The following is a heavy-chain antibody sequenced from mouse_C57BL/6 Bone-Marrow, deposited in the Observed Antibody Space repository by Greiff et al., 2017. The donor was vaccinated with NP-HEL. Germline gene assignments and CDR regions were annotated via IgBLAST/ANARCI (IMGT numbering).Heavy chain of an antibody. V-gene: IGHV1-76*01. CDR2: IYPGSGNT. D-gene: IGHD2-2*01. CDR1: GYTFTDYY. J-gene: IGHJ2*01. Sequence: VQLQQPGAELVRPGASVKLSCKASGYTFTDYYINWVKQRPGQGLEWIARIYPGSGNTYYNEKFKGKATLTAEKSSSTAYMQLSSLTSEDSAVYFCAGEGDFGYYLDYWGQGTTLTVSS. CDR3: AGEGDFGYYLDY.